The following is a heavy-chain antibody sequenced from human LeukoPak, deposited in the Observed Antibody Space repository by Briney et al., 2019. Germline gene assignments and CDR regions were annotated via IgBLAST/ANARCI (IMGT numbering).Heavy chain of an antibody. CDR3: AREGYGSGSSHFMDV. CDR2: IYYVGTT. D-gene: IGHD3-10*01. V-gene: IGHV4-59*12. Sequence: SETLSLTSTVSGVAITNYFWTWIRQAPGKGLEWIGYIYYVGTTNYNPSLKSRASMSVDMSKNQFSLNLTSVTAADTAVYYCAREGYGSGSSHFMDVWGTGTTVTVSS. CDR1: GVAITNYF. J-gene: IGHJ6*03.